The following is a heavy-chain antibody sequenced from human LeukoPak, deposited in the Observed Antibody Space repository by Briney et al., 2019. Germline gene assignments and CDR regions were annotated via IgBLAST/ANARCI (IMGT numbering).Heavy chain of an antibody. CDR1: GGTFSSYA. Sequence: SVKVSCKASGGTFSSYAISWVRQAPGQGLEWMGGIIPIFGTANYAQKFQGRVTITADESTSTAYIELSSLRSEDTAVYYCARGSYSGYDSAFDYWGQGTLVTVSS. CDR2: IIPIFGTA. D-gene: IGHD5-12*01. J-gene: IGHJ4*02. V-gene: IGHV1-69*01. CDR3: ARGSYSGYDSAFDY.